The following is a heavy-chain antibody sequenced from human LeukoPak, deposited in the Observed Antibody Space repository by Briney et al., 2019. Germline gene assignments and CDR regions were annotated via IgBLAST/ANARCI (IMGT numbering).Heavy chain of an antibody. V-gene: IGHV1-2*02. CDR2: INPNSGDT. CDR3: ARDDSSYSGSYYGY. D-gene: IGHD1-26*01. J-gene: IGHJ4*02. CDR1: GHSFTDYF. Sequence: ASVKVSCKASGHSFTDYFIHWVRQAPGQGLEWMGWINPNSGDTNYAQKFQGRVTMTRDTSISPAYMELSRLRSDDTAVYYCARDDSSYSGSYYGYWGQGTLVTVSS.